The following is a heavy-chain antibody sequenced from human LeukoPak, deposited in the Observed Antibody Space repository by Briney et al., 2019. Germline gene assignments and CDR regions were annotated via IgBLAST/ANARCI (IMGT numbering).Heavy chain of an antibody. V-gene: IGHV1-69*06. CDR3: ARTPRNGYIEGY. D-gene: IGHD5-24*01. CDR1: GGTFSSYA. CDR2: IIPIFGTA. J-gene: IGHJ4*02. Sequence: GASVKVSCKASGGTFSSYAISWVRQAPGQGLEWMGGIIPIFGTANYAQKFQGRVTITADKSTSTAYMELSSLRSEDTAVYYCARTPRNGYIEGYWGQGTLVTVSS.